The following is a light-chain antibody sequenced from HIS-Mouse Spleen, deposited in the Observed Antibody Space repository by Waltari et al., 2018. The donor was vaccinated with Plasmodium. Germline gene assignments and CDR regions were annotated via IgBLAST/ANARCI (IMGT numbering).Light chain of an antibody. J-gene: IGKJ3*01. Sequence: EIVMTQSPATLSVSPGERATLSCRASQSVSSNLAWYQQKPGQAPRVLIDGASTRATGIPARFSGSGSGTEFTLTISSLQSEDFAVYYCQQYNNWSFTFGPGTKVDIK. CDR2: GAS. V-gene: IGKV3-15*01. CDR3: QQYNNWSFT. CDR1: QSVSSN.